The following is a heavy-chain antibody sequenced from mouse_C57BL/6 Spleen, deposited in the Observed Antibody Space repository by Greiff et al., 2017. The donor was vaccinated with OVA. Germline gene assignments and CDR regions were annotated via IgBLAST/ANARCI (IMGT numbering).Heavy chain of an antibody. D-gene: IGHD1-1*01. J-gene: IGHJ2*01. V-gene: IGHV5-9-1*02. CDR3: TRGGYYGSSPFDY. CDR2: ISSGGDYI. CDR1: GFTFSSYA. Sequence: EVKLVESGEGLVKPGGSLKLSCAASGFTFSSYAMSWVRQTPEKRLEWVAYISSGGDYIYYADTVKGRFTISRDNARNTLYLQMSSLKSEYTAMYYCTRGGYYGSSPFDYWGQGTTLTVSS.